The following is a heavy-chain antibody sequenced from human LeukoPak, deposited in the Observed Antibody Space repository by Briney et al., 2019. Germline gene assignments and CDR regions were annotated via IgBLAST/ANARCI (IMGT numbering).Heavy chain of an antibody. CDR1: GFTFSSYS. Sequence: GGSLRLSCAASGFTFSSYSMNWVRQAPGKGLEWVSSISSSSSYIYYADSVKGRFTFSRDNAKNSLYLQMNSLRAEDTAVYYCARGGYCGGDCYLSWFDPWGQGTLVTVSS. V-gene: IGHV3-21*01. CDR3: ARGGYCGGDCYLSWFDP. D-gene: IGHD2-21*02. CDR2: ISSSSSYI. J-gene: IGHJ5*02.